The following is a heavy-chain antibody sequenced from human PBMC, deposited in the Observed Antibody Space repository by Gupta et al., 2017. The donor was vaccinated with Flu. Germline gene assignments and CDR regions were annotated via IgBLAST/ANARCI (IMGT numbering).Heavy chain of an antibody. CDR3: ARTLPATVSEYNYHMDV. D-gene: IGHD6-13*01. CDR1: GGSISSGDFY. Sequence: VSGGSISSGDFYWSWVRQSPGKGLQWIGYIYSTGNAYYNPSLKSRVAISHDASKNHFSLKVYSVTAADAAVYYCARTLPATVSEYNYHMDVW. V-gene: IGHV4-30-4*01. J-gene: IGHJ6*03. CDR2: IYSTGNA.